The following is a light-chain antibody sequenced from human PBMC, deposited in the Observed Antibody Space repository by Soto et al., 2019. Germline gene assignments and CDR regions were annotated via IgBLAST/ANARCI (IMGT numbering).Light chain of an antibody. CDR1: SSDVGGYNY. CDR2: DVS. V-gene: IGLV2-14*01. J-gene: IGLJ2*01. CDR3: SSYTSSSTLRV. Sequence: QSALTQPASVSGSPGQSITISCTGTSSDVGGYNYVSWYQQHPGKAPKLMIYDVSNRPSGVSNRFSGSKSGNTASLTISGLQAEDEADDYCSSYTSSSTLRVFGGGTKVTVL.